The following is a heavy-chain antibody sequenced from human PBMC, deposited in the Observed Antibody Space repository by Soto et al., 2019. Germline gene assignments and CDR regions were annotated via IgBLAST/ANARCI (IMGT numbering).Heavy chain of an antibody. CDR2: ISGSGSTI. J-gene: IGHJ4*02. CDR1: GFTFSSYA. D-gene: IGHD3-22*01. Sequence: GGSLRLSCAASGFTFSSYAVSWVRQAPGEGPEWISSISGSGSTIYYADSVKGRFTISRDNSKNTLYLQMSSLRAEDTAVYYCAKVFYYYDSSGYYYFDYWGQGTLVTVSS. CDR3: AKVFYYYDSSGYYYFDY. V-gene: IGHV3-23*01.